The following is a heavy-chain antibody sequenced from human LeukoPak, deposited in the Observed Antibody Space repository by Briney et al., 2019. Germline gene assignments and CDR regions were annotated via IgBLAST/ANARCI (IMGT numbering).Heavy chain of an antibody. CDR1: GYTFTSYY. V-gene: IGHV1-46*01. D-gene: IGHD2-2*01. Sequence: GASVKVSCKASGYTFTSYYMHWARQAPGQGLEWMGIINPSGGSTSYAQKFQGRVTMTRDTSTSTVYMELSSLRSEDTAVYYCARMGSSTSCYACYYYGMDVWGQGTTVTVSS. J-gene: IGHJ6*02. CDR3: ARMGSSTSCYACYYYGMDV. CDR2: INPSGGST.